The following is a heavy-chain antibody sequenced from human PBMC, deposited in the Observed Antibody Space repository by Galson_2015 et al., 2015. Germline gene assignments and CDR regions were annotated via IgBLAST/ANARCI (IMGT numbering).Heavy chain of an antibody. CDR3: AKEAISGSYYVGIFDY. V-gene: IGHV3-23*01. D-gene: IGHD1-26*01. CDR1: GFTFSSYA. CDR2: ISGSGGST. Sequence: SLRLSCAASGFTFSSYAMSWVRQAPGKGLEWVSAISGSGGSTYYADSVKGRFTISRDNSKNTLYLQMNSLRAEDTAVYYCAKEAISGSYYVGIFDYWGQGTLVTVSS. J-gene: IGHJ4*02.